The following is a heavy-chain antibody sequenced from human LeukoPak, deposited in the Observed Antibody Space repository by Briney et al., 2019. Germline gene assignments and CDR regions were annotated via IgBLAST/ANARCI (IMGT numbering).Heavy chain of an antibody. CDR2: ISGYNGNT. V-gene: IGHV1-18*01. D-gene: IGHD1-26*01. Sequence: ASVKVSCRASDYAFTKYGISWVRQAPGQGLEWMGCISGYNGNTKKAQKFQGRVTITADESTSTAYMELSSLRSEDTAVYYCAVHSGSYSYYFDYWGQGTLVTVSS. CDR1: DYAFTKYG. J-gene: IGHJ4*02. CDR3: AVHSGSYSYYFDY.